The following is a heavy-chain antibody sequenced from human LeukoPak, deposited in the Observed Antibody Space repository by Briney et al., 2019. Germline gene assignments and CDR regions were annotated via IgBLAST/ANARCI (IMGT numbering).Heavy chain of an antibody. Sequence: ASVKVSCKASGYTFTGYYMHWVRQAPGQGLEGLGWINPNSGGTNYAQKFQGRVTMIRDTSISTAYMELSRLRSDDTAVYYCARDPWSGYYFSYCFYGMDVWGQGTTVTVSS. J-gene: IGHJ6*02. CDR2: INPNSGGT. V-gene: IGHV1-2*02. CDR1: GYTFTGYY. D-gene: IGHD3-3*01. CDR3: ARDPWSGYYFSYCFYGMDV.